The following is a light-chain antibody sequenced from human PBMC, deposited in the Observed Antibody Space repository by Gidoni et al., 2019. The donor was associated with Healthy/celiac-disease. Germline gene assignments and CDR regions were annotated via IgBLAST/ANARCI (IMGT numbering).Light chain of an antibody. CDR1: ALPKKY. J-gene: IGLJ3*02. CDR2: EDS. CDR3: YSTDSSGNHGV. Sequence: SYELTQPPSVEVSPGQTARNTCSGDALPKKYAYWDQQKSGQAPVLVIYEDSKRPSGIPESFSGSRSGTRATLTSSGAQVEDEADYYCYSTDSSGNHGVFGGGTKLTVL. V-gene: IGLV3-10*01.